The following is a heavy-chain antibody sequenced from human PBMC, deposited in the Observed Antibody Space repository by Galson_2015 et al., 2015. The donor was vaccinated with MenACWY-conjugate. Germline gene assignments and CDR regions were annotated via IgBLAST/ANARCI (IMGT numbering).Heavy chain of an antibody. J-gene: IGHJ5*02. V-gene: IGHV4-39*01. CDR3: ARLPRGIGLLLEAS. D-gene: IGHD2-15*01. CDR2: IHYSRTT. CDR1: GGSVYSPDYW. Sequence: LTCTVSGGSVYSPDYWWAWIRPPPGGGLEWLASIHYSRTTHYNPSLKSRGTISVDMSNDQFSLSLTSVNAADTAVYFCARLPRGIGLLLEASWGQGIRVTVSS.